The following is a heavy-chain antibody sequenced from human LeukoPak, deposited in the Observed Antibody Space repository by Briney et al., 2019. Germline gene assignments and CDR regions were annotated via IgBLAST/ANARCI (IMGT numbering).Heavy chain of an antibody. CDR2: ISAYNGNT. V-gene: IGHV1-18*01. D-gene: IGHD6-19*01. J-gene: IGHJ4*02. Sequence: GASVKVSCKTSGFTFTSYGISWLRQAPGQGLEWLGWISAYNGNTNYAQKIRGRVTMTTDTATSTAYTELRSLRSDDTAVYYCARPGIPVGRHYPFDYWGQGTLVTVSS. CDR3: ARPGIPVGRHYPFDY. CDR1: GFTFTSYG.